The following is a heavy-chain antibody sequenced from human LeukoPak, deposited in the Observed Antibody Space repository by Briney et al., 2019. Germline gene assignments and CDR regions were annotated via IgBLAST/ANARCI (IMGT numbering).Heavy chain of an antibody. D-gene: IGHD1-26*01. CDR3: ARDSGQEWEPLPYFDY. CDR1: GYTFTSYY. J-gene: IGHJ4*02. CDR2: INPSGGST. Sequence: ASVKVSCKASGYTFTSYYMHWVRQAPGQGLEWMGIINPSGGSTIYAQKFQGRVTMTRDTSTSTVYMELSSLRSEDTAVYYCARDSGQEWEPLPYFDYWGQGTLVTVSS. V-gene: IGHV1-46*01.